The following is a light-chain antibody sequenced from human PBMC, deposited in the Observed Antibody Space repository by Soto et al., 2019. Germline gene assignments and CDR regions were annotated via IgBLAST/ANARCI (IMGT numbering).Light chain of an antibody. J-gene: IGLJ2*01. Sequence: NFMLTQPHSVSESPGKTVTISCARGSGSIASSYVHWYQQRPGSAPTTVIYEDNQRPSGVSDRFSGSIDSSSNSASLTISGLKTDDEADYYCHSYDVNNRLFGGGTKLTVL. V-gene: IGLV6-57*04. CDR2: EDN. CDR1: SGSIASSY. CDR3: HSYDVNNRL.